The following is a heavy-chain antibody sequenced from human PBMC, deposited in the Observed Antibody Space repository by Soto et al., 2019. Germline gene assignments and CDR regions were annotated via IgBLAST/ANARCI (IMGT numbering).Heavy chain of an antibody. Sequence: ASVKVSCKASGYTLTSYGMSWVRQAPGQGLEWMGWISAYNGNTNYAQKLQGRVTMTTDTSTSTAYMELRSLRSDDTAVYYCASLYYSDSSGFAFDLWAQGTMVTVSS. V-gene: IGHV1-18*01. CDR3: ASLYYSDSSGFAFDL. CDR2: ISAYNGNT. J-gene: IGHJ3*01. D-gene: IGHD3-22*01. CDR1: GYTLTSYG.